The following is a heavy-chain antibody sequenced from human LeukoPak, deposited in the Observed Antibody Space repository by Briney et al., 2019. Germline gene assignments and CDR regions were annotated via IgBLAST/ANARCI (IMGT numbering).Heavy chain of an antibody. CDR1: GGSISSYY. D-gene: IGHD5-24*01. CDR3: ARINGYNWDY. Sequence: PSETLSLTCAVSGGSISSYYWSWIRQPPGKGLEWIGYIYYSGSTNYNPSLKSRVTISVDTSKNQFSLKLSSVTAADTAVYYCARINGYNWDYWGQGTLVTVSS. V-gene: IGHV4-59*08. CDR2: IYYSGST. J-gene: IGHJ4*02.